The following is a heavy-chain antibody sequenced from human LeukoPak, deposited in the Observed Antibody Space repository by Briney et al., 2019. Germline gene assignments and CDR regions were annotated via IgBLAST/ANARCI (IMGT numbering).Heavy chain of an antibody. D-gene: IGHD1-14*01. CDR1: GFTFATYA. J-gene: IGHJ4*02. Sequence: PGGSLRLSCAVSGFTFATYAMSWVRQAPGKGLEWVSAISGGDGSTYYADSVKGRFTISRDNSKNTLYLQMNSLRAEDTAVYYCAKSRNSPGTFDYWGQGTLVTVSS. CDR2: ISGGDGST. V-gene: IGHV3-23*01. CDR3: AKSRNSPGTFDY.